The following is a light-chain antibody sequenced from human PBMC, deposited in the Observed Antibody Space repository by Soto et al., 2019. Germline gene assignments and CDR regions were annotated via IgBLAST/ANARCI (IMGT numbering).Light chain of an antibody. CDR2: AAS. V-gene: IGKV1-39*01. CDR3: QQYNSYPGT. CDR1: QSISSY. J-gene: IGKJ4*02. Sequence: DIPLPHSPSSLSASVRDRVPITSLASQSISSYLNWYQQKPGKAPKVLIYAASSLQSGIPARFSGSGSGTEFTLTISSLQPDDFATYYCQQYNSYPGTVGGGGKVDIK.